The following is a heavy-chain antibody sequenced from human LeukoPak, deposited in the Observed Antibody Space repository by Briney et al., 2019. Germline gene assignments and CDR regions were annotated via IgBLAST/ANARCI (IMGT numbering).Heavy chain of an antibody. CDR3: ASSDYYDSSGYFY. V-gene: IGHV3-7*01. D-gene: IGHD3-22*01. CDR1: GFTFSSYW. Sequence: GGSLRLSCAASGFTFSSYWMSWVRQAPGKGLEWVANIKQDGSEKYYVASVKGRFTISRDNAKNSLYLQMNSLRAEDTAVYYCASSDYYDSSGYFYWGQGTLVTVSS. CDR2: IKQDGSEK. J-gene: IGHJ4*02.